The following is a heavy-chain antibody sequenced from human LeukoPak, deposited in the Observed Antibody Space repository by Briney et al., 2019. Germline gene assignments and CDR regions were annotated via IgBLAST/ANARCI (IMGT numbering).Heavy chain of an antibody. V-gene: IGHV3-23*01. CDR3: AHCDYDGNAGPYDH. D-gene: IGHD4-23*01. CDR2: ITRGGEVT. CDR1: GFTFSGYA. Sequence: GGSLRLSCAASGFTFSGYAMSWVRQAPGKGLEWVSAITRGGEVTYYADSVKGRFSISRDNSKNTLYLQMSSLRGEDTAIHYCAHCDYDGNAGPYDHWGQGTLVTVSS. J-gene: IGHJ4*02.